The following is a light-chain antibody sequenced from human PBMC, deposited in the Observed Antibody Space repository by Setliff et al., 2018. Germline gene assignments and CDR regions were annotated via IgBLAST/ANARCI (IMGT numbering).Light chain of an antibody. Sequence: VLAQPASVSGSPGQTITISCTGTSSDVGNYIYVSWYQQHPGRAPKLMIYDVSTRPSGISYRFSVSKSGNTASLTISGLQAEDEADYYGSSFRGGTSPFVFGTGTKVTVL. CDR3: SSFRGGTSPFV. J-gene: IGLJ1*01. CDR2: DVS. CDR1: SSDVGNYIY. V-gene: IGLV2-14*03.